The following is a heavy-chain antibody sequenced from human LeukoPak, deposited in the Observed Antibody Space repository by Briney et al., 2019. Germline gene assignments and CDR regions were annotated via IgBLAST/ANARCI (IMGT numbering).Heavy chain of an antibody. J-gene: IGHJ4*02. CDR3: ARDSQNYYEDY. D-gene: IGHD3-22*01. CDR1: RYTLTSSG. V-gene: IGHV1-18*04. Sequence: ASVKVSCKASRYTLTSSGISWVRPAPGQGLEWMGWISAYNGNTNNAQKLQGRVTMTTDTSMSTAYMELRSLRSDDTAVYYCARDSQNYYEDYWGQGTLVTVSS. CDR2: ISAYNGNT.